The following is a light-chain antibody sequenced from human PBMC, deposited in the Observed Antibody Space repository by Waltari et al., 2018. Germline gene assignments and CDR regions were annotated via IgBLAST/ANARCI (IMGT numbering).Light chain of an antibody. J-gene: IGLJ1*01. Sequence: QSALTQPAPVSGSPGQSITISCTETSSSVGGNTYFPWYQQHPGKAPKLMIYDVSKRPSGVSNRFSGSKSGNTASLTISGLQAEDEADYYCNSYTNNSTYVFGTGTKVTVL. CDR2: DVS. V-gene: IGLV2-14*01. CDR1: SSSVGGNTY. CDR3: NSYTNNSTYV.